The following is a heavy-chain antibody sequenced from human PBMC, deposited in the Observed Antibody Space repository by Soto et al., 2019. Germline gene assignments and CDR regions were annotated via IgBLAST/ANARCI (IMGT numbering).Heavy chain of an antibody. CDR2: IAHDGHT. CDR1: SGSITTSVL. CDR3: VGGRDYDY. D-gene: IGHD1-26*01. Sequence: VQLKESGPGLVRPSGTLSLTCDVSSGSITTSVLWTWVRQFPGKGLEWIVEIAHDGHTNYNPSLSGRVTMSVDLSNSQFSLNVASVTAADTAVYFCVGGRDYDYWGQGTLVTVSS. V-gene: IGHV4-4*02. J-gene: IGHJ4*02.